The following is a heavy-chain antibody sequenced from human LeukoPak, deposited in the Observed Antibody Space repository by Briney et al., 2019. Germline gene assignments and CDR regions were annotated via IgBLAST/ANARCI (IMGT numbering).Heavy chain of an antibody. J-gene: IGHJ4*02. CDR3: ARGRYYYDSSGYLLFDY. CDR2: INHSGST. Sequence: KPSETLSLTCAVYGGSFSGYYWSWIRQPPGKGLEWIGEINHSGSTNYNPSLKSRVTISVDTSKNQFSLKLSSVTAADTAVYYCARGRYYYDSSGYLLFDYWGQGTLVTVSS. V-gene: IGHV4-34*01. D-gene: IGHD3-22*01. CDR1: GGSFSGYY.